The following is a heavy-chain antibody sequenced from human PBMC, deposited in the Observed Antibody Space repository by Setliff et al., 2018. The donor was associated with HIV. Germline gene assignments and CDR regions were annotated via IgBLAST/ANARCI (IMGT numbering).Heavy chain of an antibody. CDR1: NGSISNYY. Sequence: SETLSLTCTVSNGSISNYYWSWIRQPPGKGLQWIGYIYYSGSPNYNPSLKSRVTISVDRSKNQVSLKLSSVTAADTAVYYCARLYGITMIVVVIAGWFDPWGQGTLVTVSS. D-gene: IGHD3-22*01. CDR3: ARLYGITMIVVVIAGWFDP. V-gene: IGHV4-59*08. J-gene: IGHJ5*02. CDR2: IYYSGSP.